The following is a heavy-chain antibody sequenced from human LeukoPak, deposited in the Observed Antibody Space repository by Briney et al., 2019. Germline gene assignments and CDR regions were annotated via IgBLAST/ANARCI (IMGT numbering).Heavy chain of an antibody. CDR1: GGSISSYY. Sequence: KPSETLSLTCTVSGGSISSYYWSWVRQPPGKGLEWIGYIYYSGSTNYNPSLKSRVTISVDTSKNQFSLKLSSVTAADTAVYYCARSVVTMVRGVIINHLGLWFDPWGQGTLVTVSS. D-gene: IGHD3-10*01. V-gene: IGHV4-59*08. CDR3: ARSVVTMVRGVIINHLGLWFDP. J-gene: IGHJ5*02. CDR2: IYYSGST.